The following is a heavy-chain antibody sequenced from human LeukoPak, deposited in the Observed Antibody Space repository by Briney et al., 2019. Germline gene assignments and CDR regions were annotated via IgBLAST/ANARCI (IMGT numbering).Heavy chain of an antibody. CDR3: ARRLGYCSGGSCYSRVWAFDY. J-gene: IGHJ4*02. CDR1: GFTVSSNY. CDR2: IYTGGST. Sequence: GGSLRLSCAASGFTVSSNYVSWVRQAPGKGLEWVSGIYTGGSTYYAESVKGRYTISRDNSKNTLYPQMNSLRAEDTAVYYCARRLGYCSGGSCYSRVWAFDYWGQGTLVTVSS. V-gene: IGHV3-53*01. D-gene: IGHD2-15*01.